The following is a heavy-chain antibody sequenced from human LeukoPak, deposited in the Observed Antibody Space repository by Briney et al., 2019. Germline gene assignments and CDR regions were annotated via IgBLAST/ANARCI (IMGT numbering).Heavy chain of an antibody. Sequence: GGSLRLSCAASGFTFSSYGMHWVRQAPGKGPEWLSFIRYDGIHKYYGDSVEGRFTISRDNSNNTLYLQMNSLRPEDTAVYYCAKDLTDSLWFGELPDYWGQGSLVTVSS. D-gene: IGHD3-10*01. CDR2: IRYDGIHK. V-gene: IGHV3-30*02. CDR1: GFTFSSYG. J-gene: IGHJ4*02. CDR3: AKDLTDSLWFGELPDY.